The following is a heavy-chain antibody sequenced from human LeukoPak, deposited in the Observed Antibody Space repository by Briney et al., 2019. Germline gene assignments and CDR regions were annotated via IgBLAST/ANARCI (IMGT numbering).Heavy chain of an antibody. V-gene: IGHV3-53*04. CDR1: GFTVSSNY. Sequence: PGGSLRLSCAASGFTVSSNYMSWVRQAPGKGLEWVSVIYSGGSTYYADSVKGRFTISRHNSKNTLYLQMNSLRAEDTAVYYCARDGEYGTGSYYRGCFDYWGQGTLVTVSS. CDR3: ARDGEYGTGSYYRGCFDY. J-gene: IGHJ4*02. CDR2: IYSGGST. D-gene: IGHD3-10*01.